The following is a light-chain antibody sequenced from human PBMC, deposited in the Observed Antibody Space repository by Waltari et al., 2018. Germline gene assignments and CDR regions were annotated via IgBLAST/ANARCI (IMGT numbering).Light chain of an antibody. CDR3: QQRSSWPRT. Sequence: DIVLPQSPATLSLSPGERATLSCRASQSINNYLAWYQQKPGQAPRLLIYSASNRSTGIPARFSGSGSGTDFFLTISSLDPEDFAVYYCQQRSSWPRTFGQGTRVEIK. CDR1: QSINNY. J-gene: IGKJ1*01. CDR2: SAS. V-gene: IGKV3-11*01.